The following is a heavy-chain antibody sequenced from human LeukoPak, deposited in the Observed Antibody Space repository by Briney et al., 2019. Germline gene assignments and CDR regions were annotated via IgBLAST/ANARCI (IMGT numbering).Heavy chain of an antibody. J-gene: IGHJ3*02. D-gene: IGHD3-10*01. CDR3: ARHWVLSGLVYAFDI. CDR2: IYPGDSDT. CDR1: GYRFTSYW. V-gene: IGHV5-51*01. Sequence: GESLKISRKGSGYRFTSYWIGWVRQMPGKGLGWVGIIYPGDSDTRYSPSFQGQVTISADKSISTAYLQWGSLKASDTAMYYCARHWVLSGLVYAFDIWGQGAMVTVSS.